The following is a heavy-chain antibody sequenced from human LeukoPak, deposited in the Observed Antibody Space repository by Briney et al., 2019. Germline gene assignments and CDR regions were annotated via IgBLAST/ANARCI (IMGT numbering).Heavy chain of an antibody. V-gene: IGHV4-34*01. CDR2: INHSGST. CDR3: ARAPRSDYVWGSYRHYFDY. CDR1: GGSFSGYY. D-gene: IGHD3-16*02. Sequence: SETLSLTCAVYGGSFSGYYWSWIRQPPGKGLEWIGEINHSGSTNYNPSLKSRVTISVDTSKNQFSLKLSSVTAVDTAVYYCARAPRSDYVWGSYRHYFDYWGQGTLVTVSS. J-gene: IGHJ4*02.